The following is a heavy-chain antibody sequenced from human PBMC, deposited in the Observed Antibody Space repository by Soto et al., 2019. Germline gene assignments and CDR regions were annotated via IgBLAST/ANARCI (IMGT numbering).Heavy chain of an antibody. J-gene: IGHJ6*02. D-gene: IGHD5-18*01. V-gene: IGHV3-23*01. CDR3: AKDDVSSSEYSYGTYYYYGMDV. CDR2: ISGSGGST. Sequence: PGGSLRLSCAASGFTFSSYAMSWVRQAPGKGLEWVSAISGSGGSTYYADSVKGRFTISRDNSKNTLYLQMNSLRAEDTAVYYCAKDDVSSSEYSYGTYYYYGMDVWGQGTTVTVSS. CDR1: GFTFSSYA.